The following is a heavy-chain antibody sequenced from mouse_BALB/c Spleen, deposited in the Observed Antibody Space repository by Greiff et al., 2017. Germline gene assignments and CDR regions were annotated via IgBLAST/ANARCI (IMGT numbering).Heavy chain of an antibody. Sequence: EVKVVESGAELVKPGASVKLSCTASGFNIKDTYMHWVKQRPEQGLEWIGRIDPANGNTKYDPKFQGKATITADTSSNTAYLQLSSLTSEDTAVYYCADYGYDDYAMDYWGQGTSVTVSS. CDR2: IDPANGNT. D-gene: IGHD2-2*01. CDR1: GFNIKDTY. CDR3: ADYGYDDYAMDY. V-gene: IGHV14-3*02. J-gene: IGHJ4*01.